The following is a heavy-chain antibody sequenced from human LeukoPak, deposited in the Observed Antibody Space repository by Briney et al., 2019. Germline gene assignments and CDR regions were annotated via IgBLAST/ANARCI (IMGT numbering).Heavy chain of an antibody. D-gene: IGHD3-10*01. V-gene: IGHV4-61*01. CDR1: GYSISIGYY. CDR3: AREVSYGSGTFADY. J-gene: IGHJ4*02. Sequence: SETLSLTCTVSGYSISIGYYWGWIRQPPGKGLEWIGYTYYTGSTNYNPSLKSRVSISVDTSKNQFSLKLSSVTAADTAVYYCAREVSYGSGTFADYWGQGTLVTVSS. CDR2: TYYTGST.